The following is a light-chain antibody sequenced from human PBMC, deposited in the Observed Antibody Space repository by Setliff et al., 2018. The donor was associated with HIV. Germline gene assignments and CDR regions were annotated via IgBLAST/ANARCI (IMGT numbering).Light chain of an antibody. V-gene: IGLV2-23*02. CDR2: EVN. J-gene: IGLJ1*01. Sequence: QSALTQPASVSGSPGQSITMSCTGTKNDVGGHDVVSWYQQYPGKAPKLIIYEVNKRPSGLSNRFSGSKSGNTASLTFSGLQAEDEAEYYCCSYENSGTFYVFGTGTKVTVL. CDR1: KNDVGGHDV. CDR3: CSYENSGTFYV.